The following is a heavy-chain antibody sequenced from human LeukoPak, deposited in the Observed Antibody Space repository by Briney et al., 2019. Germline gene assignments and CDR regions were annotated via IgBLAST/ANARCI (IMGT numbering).Heavy chain of an antibody. CDR3: ARGREEMATTGDFDY. CDR2: IIPIFGTA. CDR1: GGTFSSYA. Sequence: SVKVSCKASGGTFSSYAISWVRQAPGQGLEWMGGIIPIFGTANYAQKFQGRVTITADESTSTAYMELSSLRSEDTAVYYCARGREEMATTGDFDYWGQGTLVAVSS. V-gene: IGHV1-69*13. J-gene: IGHJ4*02. D-gene: IGHD5-24*01.